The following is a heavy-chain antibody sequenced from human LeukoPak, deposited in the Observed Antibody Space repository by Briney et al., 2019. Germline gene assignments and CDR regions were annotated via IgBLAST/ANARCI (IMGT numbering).Heavy chain of an antibody. Sequence: GGPLRLSCAASGFTFSSYVMNWVRQAPGKGLEWVSSISSSSTYIYYADSVKGRFTISRDNAKNSLYLQMNSLRADDTAVYYCARDMTTVSFDYWGQGTLVTVSS. CDR3: ARDMTTVSFDY. J-gene: IGHJ4*02. CDR2: ISSSSTYI. D-gene: IGHD4-17*01. V-gene: IGHV3-21*01. CDR1: GFTFSSYV.